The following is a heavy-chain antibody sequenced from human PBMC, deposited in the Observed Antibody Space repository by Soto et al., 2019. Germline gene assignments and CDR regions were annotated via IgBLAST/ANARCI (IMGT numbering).Heavy chain of an antibody. Sequence: VQLVQSGPEVKKPGASVKVSCKASSYTFINYGISWVRQAPGQGLEWMGWINPYNGNTNYAQKLQGRVTITTDTSTSTAYSELRSLRSADTAVYYCARDVGEFCSSSVTCYGGDYWGQGTLVTVSS. CDR1: SYTFINYG. J-gene: IGHJ4*02. CDR2: INPYNGNT. CDR3: ARDVGEFCSSSVTCYGGDY. D-gene: IGHD2-2*01. V-gene: IGHV1-18*04.